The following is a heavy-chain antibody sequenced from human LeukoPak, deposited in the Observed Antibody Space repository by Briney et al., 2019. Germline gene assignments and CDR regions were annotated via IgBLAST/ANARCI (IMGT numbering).Heavy chain of an antibody. CDR1: GFTFNNYA. Sequence: GGSLRLSCVASGFTFNNYAMSWVRQAPGKGLEWVSAIPVNGGSTFYADSVKGRFTISRDNAKNSLYLQMNSLRAEDTAVYYCVREPKQWLVPIDFWGQGTLVTVSS. D-gene: IGHD6-19*01. J-gene: IGHJ4*02. V-gene: IGHV3-23*01. CDR2: IPVNGGST. CDR3: VREPKQWLVPIDF.